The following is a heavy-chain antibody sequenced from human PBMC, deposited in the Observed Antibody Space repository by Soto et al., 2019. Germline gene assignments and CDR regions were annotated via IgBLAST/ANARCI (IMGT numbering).Heavy chain of an antibody. D-gene: IGHD1-26*01. CDR2: FYYDGRT. CDR1: YD. Sequence: YDGAWIRQPPGEGLEWIGSFYYDGRTYYNASLKSRVTISVDTSKNHFSLMLTSVTAADTAVYYCARRSLIVVARTWGQGILGSV. V-gene: IGHV4-39*02. J-gene: IGHJ1*01. CDR3: ARRSLIVVART.